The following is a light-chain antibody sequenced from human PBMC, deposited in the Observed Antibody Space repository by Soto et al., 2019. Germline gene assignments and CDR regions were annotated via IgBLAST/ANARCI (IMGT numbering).Light chain of an antibody. Sequence: QSVLTQPPSASASLGASVTLTCTLSSGYSNYKVDWYQQRPGKGPRFVMRVGTGGIVGSKGDGIPDRFSVLGSGLNRYLTIKNIQEEDESDYHCGADHGSGSNFVLFPVVVFGGGTKVTVL. J-gene: IGLJ2*01. CDR1: SGYSNYK. CDR3: GADHGSGSNFVLFPVVV. CDR2: VGTGGIVG. V-gene: IGLV9-49*01.